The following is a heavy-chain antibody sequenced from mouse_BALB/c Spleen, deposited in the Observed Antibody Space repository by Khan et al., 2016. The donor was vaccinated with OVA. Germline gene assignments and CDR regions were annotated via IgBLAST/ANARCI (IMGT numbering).Heavy chain of an antibody. J-gene: IGHJ2*01. CDR2: ISYSRST. Sequence: EVQLQESGPGLVKPSQSLSLTCTVTGYSITSDYAWNWIRQFPGNKLEWMGYISYSRSTSYNPSLKSRISITRDTSKNQFFLQLNSVTTEDTATYYCARSIMANWGQGTTLTVSS. V-gene: IGHV3-2*02. CDR1: GYSITSDYA. CDR3: ARSIMAN.